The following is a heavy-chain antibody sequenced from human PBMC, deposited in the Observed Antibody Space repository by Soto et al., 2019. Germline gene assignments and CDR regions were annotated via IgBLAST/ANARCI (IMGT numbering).Heavy chain of an antibody. Sequence: SETLSLTCTVSGGSISSGGYYWSWIRQHPGKGLEWIGYIYYSGSTYYNPSLKSRVTISVDTSKNQFSLKLSSVTAADTAVYYCARTSRSIAVAGTPLVYWGQGTLVTVSS. CDR2: IYYSGST. CDR1: GGSISSGGYY. V-gene: IGHV4-31*03. CDR3: ARTSRSIAVAGTPLVY. D-gene: IGHD6-19*01. J-gene: IGHJ4*02.